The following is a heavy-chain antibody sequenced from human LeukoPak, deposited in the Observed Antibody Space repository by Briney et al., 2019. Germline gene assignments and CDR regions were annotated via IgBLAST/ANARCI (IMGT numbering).Heavy chain of an antibody. CDR1: GGTFSSYA. CDR2: IIPILGIA. J-gene: IGHJ4*02. CDR3: ASQREKPHPRGVDY. V-gene: IGHV1-69*04. Sequence: SVKVSCKASGGTFSSYAISWVRQAPGQGLEWMGRIIPILGIANYAQKFQGRVTITADKSTSTAYMELSSLRSEDTAVYYCASQREKPHPRGVDYWAREPWSPSPQ. D-gene: IGHD1-26*01.